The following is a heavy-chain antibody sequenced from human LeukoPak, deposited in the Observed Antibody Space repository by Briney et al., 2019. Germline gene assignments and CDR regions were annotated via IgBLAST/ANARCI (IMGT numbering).Heavy chain of an antibody. CDR2: ISSSSSYI. CDR3: ARVAHYYHLDQ. D-gene: IGHD1-26*01. J-gene: IGHJ4*02. CDR1: GFTVSSNY. V-gene: IGHV3-21*01. Sequence: GGSLRLSCAASGFTVSSNYMSWVRQAPGKGLEWVSSISSSSSYIYYADSVEGRFTISRDNAKNSLYLQMKSLRAEDTAVYYCARVAHYYHLDQWGQGTLVTVSS.